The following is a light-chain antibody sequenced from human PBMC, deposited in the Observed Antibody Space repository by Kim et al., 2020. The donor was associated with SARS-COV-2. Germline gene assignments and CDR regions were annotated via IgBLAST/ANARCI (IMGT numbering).Light chain of an antibody. J-gene: IGLJ3*02. CDR2: DVS. CDR1: SSDVDGYNY. V-gene: IGLV2-14*03. CDR3: SSYTSSSTLV. Sequence: GQSITISCTGTSSDVDGYNYVSWYQRRPGKAPKIMIYDVSNRPSGVSNHFSGSKSGNTASLTISGLQAEDEADYYCSSYTSSSTLVFGGGTQLIVL.